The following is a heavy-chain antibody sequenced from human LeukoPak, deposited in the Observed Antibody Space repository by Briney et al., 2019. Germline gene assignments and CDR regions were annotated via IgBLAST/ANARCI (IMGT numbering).Heavy chain of an antibody. Sequence: GASVKVSCKASGYTFSYFGLNWVRQAPGQGLEWMGWINAYNGNTNYAQKSEGRLSLTTDTATSTVYMELSSLRSEDTAVYYCARHRPRHGDTADYWGQGTLVTVSS. CDR1: GYTFSYFG. D-gene: IGHD5-18*01. CDR3: ARHRPRHGDTADY. CDR2: INAYNGNT. J-gene: IGHJ4*02. V-gene: IGHV1-18*01.